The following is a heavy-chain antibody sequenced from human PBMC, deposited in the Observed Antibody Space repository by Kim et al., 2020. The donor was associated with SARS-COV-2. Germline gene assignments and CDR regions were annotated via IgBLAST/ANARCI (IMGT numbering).Heavy chain of an antibody. CDR3: ARVEIVGALQYMAV. D-gene: IGHD2-21*01. V-gene: IGHV3-21*01. J-gene: IGHJ6*03. CDR2: IASTSHSI. Sequence: GGSLRLSCAASGFLFTSYTMNWVRQPPGQRPEWVASIASTSHSIYYADSVRGRFTLSRDNARNFVYLQMDSLRVEDTAVYSCARVEIVGALQYMAVWGKG. CDR1: GFLFTSYT.